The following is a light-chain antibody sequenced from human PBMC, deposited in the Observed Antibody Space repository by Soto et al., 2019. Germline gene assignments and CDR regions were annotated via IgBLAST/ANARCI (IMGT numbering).Light chain of an antibody. Sequence: DIQMTQSPSSLSASVGDRVTITCRASQSISTYLIWYQQKPGKAPKLLIYDASNLETGVPSRFSGSGSGTDFTFTISSLQPEDIATYYCQQYDNLPPFGGGTKVDIK. CDR2: DAS. CDR3: QQYDNLPP. J-gene: IGKJ4*01. V-gene: IGKV1-33*01. CDR1: QSISTY.